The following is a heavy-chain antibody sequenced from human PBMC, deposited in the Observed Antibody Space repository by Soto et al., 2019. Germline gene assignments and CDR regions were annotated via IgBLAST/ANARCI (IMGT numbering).Heavy chain of an antibody. CDR1: GGSISSGDYY. V-gene: IGHV4-30-4*01. CDR3: ARLVVPAAGWCDP. D-gene: IGHD2-2*01. CDR2: LYYSGST. J-gene: IGHJ5*02. Sequence: PSETLSLTCTVSGGSISSGDYYWSWIRQPPGKGLEWIGYLYYSGSTYYNPSLKSRVTISVDTSKNQFSLKLSSVTAADTAVYYCARLVVPAAGWCDPWGQGTRVTVAS.